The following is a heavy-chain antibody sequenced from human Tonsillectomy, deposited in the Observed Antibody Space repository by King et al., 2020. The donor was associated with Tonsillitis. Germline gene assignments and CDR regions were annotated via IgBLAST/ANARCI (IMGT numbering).Heavy chain of an antibody. Sequence: VQLVESGGGLVQPGGSVRLSCAASGFTLSTYAMSWVRQAPGKGLEWVSAISGSGGNTYYADSVKGRLTISRDRSKNTLHLHMNSLRAEDTALYYCARGRGNYWYFDLWGRGTLVTVSS. CDR3: ARGRGNYWYFDL. D-gene: IGHD3-16*01. V-gene: IGHV3-23*04. CDR2: ISGSGGNT. J-gene: IGHJ2*01. CDR1: GFTLSTYA.